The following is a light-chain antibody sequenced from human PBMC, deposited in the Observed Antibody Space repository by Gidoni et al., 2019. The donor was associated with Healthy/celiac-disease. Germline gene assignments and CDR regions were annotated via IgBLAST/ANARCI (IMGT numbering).Light chain of an antibody. V-gene: IGLV1-40*01. CDR1: SSNIGAGYD. CDR2: GNN. J-gene: IGLJ3*02. CDR3: QSYDSSLSGHWV. Sequence: QSVLPQPPSVSGAPRPMVTISCTGSSSNIGAGYDVHWYQQLPGTAPKLLIYGNNNRPSGVPDRFSGSKSGTSASLAITGLQAEDEADYYCQSYDSSLSGHWVFGGGTKLTVL.